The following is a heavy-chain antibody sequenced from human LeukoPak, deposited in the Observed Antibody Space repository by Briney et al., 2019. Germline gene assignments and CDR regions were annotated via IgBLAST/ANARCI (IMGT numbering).Heavy chain of an antibody. CDR1: GYTLTELS. D-gene: IGHD2-21*02. CDR3: ATDLYCGGDCYSFDY. Sequence: ASVKVSCKVSGYTLTELSMHWVRQAPGKGLEWMGGFDPEDGETIYAQKFQGRVNMTEDTSTDTAYMELSSLRSEDTAVYYCATDLYCGGDCYSFDYWGQGTLVTVSS. V-gene: IGHV1-24*01. J-gene: IGHJ4*02. CDR2: FDPEDGET.